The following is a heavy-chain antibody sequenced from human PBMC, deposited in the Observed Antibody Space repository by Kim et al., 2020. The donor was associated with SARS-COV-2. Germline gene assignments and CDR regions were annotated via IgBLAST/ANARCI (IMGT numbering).Heavy chain of an antibody. CDR2: ISGSGGST. CDR1: GFIFMNYA. CDR3: AKSVGAYYYYYGLDV. J-gene: IGHJ6*02. Sequence: GGSLRLSCDASGFIFMNYAMTWVRQAPGKGLEWVAAISGSGGSTDYVDSVKGRFTISRDTSKATVDLQMSRLRAEDTAVYFCAKSVGAYYYYYGLDVWGQGTTVSVSS. D-gene: IGHD3-10*01. V-gene: IGHV3-23*01.